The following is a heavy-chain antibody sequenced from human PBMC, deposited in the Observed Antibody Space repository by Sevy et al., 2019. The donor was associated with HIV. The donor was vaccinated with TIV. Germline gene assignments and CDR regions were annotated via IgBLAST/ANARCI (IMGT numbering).Heavy chain of an antibody. J-gene: IGHJ2*01. D-gene: IGHD1-26*01. V-gene: IGHV3-15*01. CDR3: TIISIVGATWWYFDL. Sequence: GGSLRLSCAASEFTFSSYAMSWVRQAPGKGLEWVGRIKSKTDGGTTDYAAPVKGRFTISRDDSKNTLYLQMNSLKTEDTAVYYCTIISIVGATWWYFDLWGRGTLVTVSS. CDR1: EFTFSSYA. CDR2: IKSKTDGGTT.